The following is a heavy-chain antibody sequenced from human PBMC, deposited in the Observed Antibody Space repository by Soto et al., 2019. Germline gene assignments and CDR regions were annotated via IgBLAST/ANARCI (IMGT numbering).Heavy chain of an antibody. Sequence: GGSLRLACAASGLTFSSSAMDWVRQDPGKGLGWVAVISYDGSNKYYADSVKGRFIISRDNSKNTLYLQMNSLRAEDTAVYYCARDDVVPGASADYYYYYGMDVWGQGTTVTVSS. CDR1: GLTFSSSA. V-gene: IGHV3-30*04. J-gene: IGHJ6*02. CDR3: ARDDVVPGASADYYYYYGMDV. CDR2: ISYDGSNK. D-gene: IGHD2-2*01.